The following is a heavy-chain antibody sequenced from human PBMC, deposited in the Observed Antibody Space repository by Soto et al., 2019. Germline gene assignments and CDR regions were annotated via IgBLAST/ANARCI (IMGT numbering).Heavy chain of an antibody. V-gene: IGHV3-23*01. Sequence: PGGSLRLSCAASGFTFSSYAMSWVRQAPGKGLEWVSAISGSGGSTYYADSVKGRFTISRDNSKNTLYLQMNSLRAEDTAVYYCAKDRIWGIVVVTLIIDYWGQGTLVTVSS. CDR3: AKDRIWGIVVVTLIIDY. CDR1: GFTFSSYA. J-gene: IGHJ4*02. CDR2: ISGSGGST. D-gene: IGHD2-21*02.